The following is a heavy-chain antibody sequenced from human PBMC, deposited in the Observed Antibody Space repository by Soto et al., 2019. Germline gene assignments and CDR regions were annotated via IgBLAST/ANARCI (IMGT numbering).Heavy chain of an antibody. J-gene: IGHJ5*02. CDR3: ARELGGNAWLDP. CDR2: ISSSGSTI. CDR1: GFTFSSYE. Sequence: GGSLRLSCAASGFTFSSYEMNWVRQAPGKGLEWVSYISSSGSTIYYADSVKGRFTISRDNAKNSLYLRMNSLRAEDTAVYYCARELGGNAWLDPRGQGTLLTVYS. V-gene: IGHV3-48*03. D-gene: IGHD2-15*01.